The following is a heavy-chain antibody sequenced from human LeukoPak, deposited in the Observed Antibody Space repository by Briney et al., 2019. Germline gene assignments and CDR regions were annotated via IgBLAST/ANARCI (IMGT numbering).Heavy chain of an antibody. D-gene: IGHD4-17*01. CDR3: ARELVTVTKGFDI. CDR1: GDSFSNHY. Sequence: SETLSLTCAVSGDSFSNHYWTWIRQPPGRGLEWIGYISYIETTNYNPSLKSRVTISIDTSKNQFSLKLSSVTTADTAVYYCARELVTVTKGFDIWGLGTMVSVSS. CDR2: ISYIETT. J-gene: IGHJ3*02. V-gene: IGHV4-59*11.